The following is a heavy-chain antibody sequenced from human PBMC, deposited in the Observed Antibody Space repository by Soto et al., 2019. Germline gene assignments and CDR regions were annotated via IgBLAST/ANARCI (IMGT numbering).Heavy chain of an antibody. CDR2: IYSGGST. V-gene: IGHV3-66*02. Sequence: GGSLRLSCAASGFTVSSNYMSWVRQAPGKGLEWVSGIYSGGSTYYADSLKGRFTISRDNSKNTLYLHMNSLRAEDTAVYYCAREGSSASSWDYWGQGTLVTVSS. D-gene: IGHD6-6*01. J-gene: IGHJ4*02. CDR1: GFTVSSNY. CDR3: AREGSSASSWDY.